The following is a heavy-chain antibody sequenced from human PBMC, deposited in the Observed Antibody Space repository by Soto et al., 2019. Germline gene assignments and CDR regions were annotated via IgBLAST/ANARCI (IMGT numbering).Heavy chain of an antibody. J-gene: IGHJ6*02. CDR1: GGSISSGDYY. D-gene: IGHD3-10*01. CDR2: IYYSGST. V-gene: IGHV4-30-4*01. Sequence: QVQLQESGPGLVKPSQTLSLTCTVSGGSISSGDYYWSWIRQPPGKGLEWIGYIYYSGSTYYNPSLKSRVTIAVDTSTNQFSLKLSSVTAADTAVYYCARDSRPGSGYYGSRNVWGQGTTVTVSS. CDR3: ARDSRPGSGYYGSRNV.